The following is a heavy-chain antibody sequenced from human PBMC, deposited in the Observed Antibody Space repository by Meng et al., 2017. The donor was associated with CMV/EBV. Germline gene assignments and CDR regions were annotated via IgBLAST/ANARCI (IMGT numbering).Heavy chain of an antibody. J-gene: IGHJ5*02. CDR3: ARGRLLKSWFDP. V-gene: IGHV1-8*01. CDR2: MNPNSGNT. CDR1: GYTFTSYD. Sequence: ASVKVSCKASGYTFTSYDINWVRQATGQGLEWMGWMNPNSGNTGYAQKFQGRVTMTRNTSISTAYMELSSLRSEDTAVYYCARGRLLKSWFDPWGQGTLVTVSS.